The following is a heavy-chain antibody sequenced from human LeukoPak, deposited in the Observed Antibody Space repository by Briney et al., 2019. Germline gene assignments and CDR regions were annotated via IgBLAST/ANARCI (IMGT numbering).Heavy chain of an antibody. Sequence: GGSLGLSCVASGFTFSTYTMSWVRQAPGKGLEWVSSIKRSGDNIYYADSMKGRFTISRDNAKNALYLQMTRLRAEDTAVYYCARAREMATTSAYYFYGMDVWGQGTTVTVSS. J-gene: IGHJ6*02. D-gene: IGHD5-24*01. V-gene: IGHV3-21*01. CDR3: ARAREMATTSAYYFYGMDV. CDR2: IKRSGDNI. CDR1: GFTFSTYT.